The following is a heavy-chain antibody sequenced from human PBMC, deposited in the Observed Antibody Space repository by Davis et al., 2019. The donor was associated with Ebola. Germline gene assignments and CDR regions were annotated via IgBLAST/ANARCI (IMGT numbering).Heavy chain of an antibody. D-gene: IGHD3-3*01. J-gene: IGHJ4*02. CDR2: INSDGTST. CDR3: ARGRRGAYYDFWSGYYSDY. CDR1: GFTFSSYW. Sequence: HTGGSLRLSCAASGFTFSSYWMHWVRQAPGKGLVWVSRINSDGTSTSYADSVKGRFTISRDNAKNTLYLQMNRLRAEDTAVYYCARGRRGAYYDFWSGYYSDYWGQGTLVTVSS. V-gene: IGHV3-74*01.